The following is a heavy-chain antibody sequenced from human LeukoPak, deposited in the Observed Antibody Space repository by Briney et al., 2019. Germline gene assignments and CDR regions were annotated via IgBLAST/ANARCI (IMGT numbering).Heavy chain of an antibody. CDR1: GFTFSSYE. Sequence: QPGGSLRLSCGASGFTFSSYEMNGVRQAPGKGVEGVSYISSSGSTLYYADAVKGRFPISRHNAKNSLYLQINSLRAGDTAVYYCARTTMVRRVMTYWGQGTLVTVSS. V-gene: IGHV3-48*03. CDR2: ISSSGSTL. D-gene: IGHD3-10*01. CDR3: ARTTMVRRVMTY. J-gene: IGHJ4*02.